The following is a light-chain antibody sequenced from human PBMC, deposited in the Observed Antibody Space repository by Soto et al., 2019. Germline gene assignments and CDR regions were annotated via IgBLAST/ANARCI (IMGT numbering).Light chain of an antibody. V-gene: IGLV2-23*01. CDR3: CSYASGSTPHVV. Sequence: QSALTQPASVSGSPGQSITISCTGTSSDVGTYNLVSWYQQHPGKAPKLMIYEATNRPSGVSNRFSGSKSGNTASLTISGLQAEDEAVYYCCSYASGSTPHVVFGGGTKLTVL. CDR2: EAT. J-gene: IGLJ2*01. CDR1: SSDVGTYNL.